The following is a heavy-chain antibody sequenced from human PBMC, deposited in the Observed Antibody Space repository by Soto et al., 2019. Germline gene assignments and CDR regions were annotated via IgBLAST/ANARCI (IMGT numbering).Heavy chain of an antibody. V-gene: IGHV4-31*03. J-gene: IGHJ6*02. Sequence: PSETLSLTSTISGVSISSGGYYWSWIRQHPGKGPEWVGYIYYSGSTYYNPSLKSRVTISVDTSENQFCLMLRPVTAANTAVDYCARDCGGDCYSRNGLDVGGQGTTVSV. CDR1: GVSISSGGYY. D-gene: IGHD2-21*02. CDR2: IYYSGST. CDR3: ARDCGGDCYSRNGLDV.